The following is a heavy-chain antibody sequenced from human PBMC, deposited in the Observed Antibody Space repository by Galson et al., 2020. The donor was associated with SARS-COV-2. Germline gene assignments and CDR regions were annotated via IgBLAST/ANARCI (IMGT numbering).Heavy chain of an antibody. V-gene: IGHV3-33*06. CDR2: IWYDGSDK. D-gene: IGHD4-4*01. CDR1: GISFSNYG. Sequence: GESLKISCAASGISFSNYGMHWVRQAPGKGLEWVAVIWYDGSDKYYGDLVKGRFTISRDNSKNTLYLQMNSLRAEDTAVYYCAKSRDYSNPRHYYMEAWGKGTTVTVSS. CDR3: AKSRDYSNPRHYYMEA. J-gene: IGHJ6*03.